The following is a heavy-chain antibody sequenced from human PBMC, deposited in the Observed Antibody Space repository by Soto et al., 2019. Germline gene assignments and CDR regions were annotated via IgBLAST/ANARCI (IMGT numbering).Heavy chain of an antibody. D-gene: IGHD2-2*01. Sequence: GGSLRLSCEASGFTFSNAWMNWVRQGPGKGLEWLGRIKSKVDGGTADYGAATKGRFSISRDDLKNMLYLQMNSLRPDDTAVYYCTTLSYLYYDGMDVWGQGTTVTVS. J-gene: IGHJ6*02. V-gene: IGHV3-15*01. CDR1: GFTFSNAW. CDR2: IKSKVDGGTA. CDR3: TTLSYLYYDGMDV.